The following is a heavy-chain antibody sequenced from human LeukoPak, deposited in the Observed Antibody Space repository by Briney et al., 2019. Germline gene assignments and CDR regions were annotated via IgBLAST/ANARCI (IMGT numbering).Heavy chain of an antibody. V-gene: IGHV3-7*03. J-gene: IGHJ4*02. CDR3: VTSNSYYYDSSGYYYFDY. CDR2: IKQDGSEI. D-gene: IGHD3-22*01. Sequence: GGSLRLSCSASGFTFSSYWMSWVRQAPGKGLEWVANIKQDGSEIYYMDSVKGRFTISRDNAKNSLYLQMNSLRAEDTALYYCVTSNSYYYDSSGYYYFDYWGQGTLVTVSS. CDR1: GFTFSSYW.